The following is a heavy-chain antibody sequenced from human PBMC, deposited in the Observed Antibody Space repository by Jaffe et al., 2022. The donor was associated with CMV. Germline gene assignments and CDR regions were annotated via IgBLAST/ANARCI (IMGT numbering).Heavy chain of an antibody. J-gene: IGHJ4*02. CDR3: ASARLPYDSSASYYFDY. D-gene: IGHD3-22*01. V-gene: IGHV5-51*01. CDR1: GYSFTTYW. CDR2: IYLGDSDT. Sequence: EVQLVQSGAEVKKPGESLKISCKGSGYSFTTYWIGWVRQMPGKGLEWMGIIYLGDSDTRYSPSFQGQVTISADKSISTAYLQWNDLKASDTAMYYCASARLPYDSSASYYFDYWGQGTLVTVSS.